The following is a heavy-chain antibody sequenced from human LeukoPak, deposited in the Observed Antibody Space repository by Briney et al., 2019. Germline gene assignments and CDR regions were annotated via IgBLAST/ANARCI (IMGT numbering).Heavy chain of an antibody. CDR2: ISGSGSDT. CDR3: AKCSATCYANAFDI. CDR1: GFTFSSYA. J-gene: IGHJ3*02. Sequence: PGGSLRLSCAAPGFTFSSYAMSWVRQAPGKGLEWVSAISGSGSDTEYADSVKGRFTISRDNSKTTLYLQMSSLRVEDSAVYYCAKCSATCYANAFDIWGQGTMVTVSS. V-gene: IGHV3-23*01. D-gene: IGHD2-2*01.